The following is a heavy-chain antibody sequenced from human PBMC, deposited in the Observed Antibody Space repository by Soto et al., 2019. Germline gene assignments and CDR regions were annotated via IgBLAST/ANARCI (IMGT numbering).Heavy chain of an antibody. V-gene: IGHV4-39*01. Sequence: QLQLQESGPGLVKPSETLSLTCTVSGGSISSSSYYWGWIRQPPGKGLEWIGSIYYSGSTYYNPSLTSRVTIPVDTSKNQFSLTLSSLTAADTAVYYCARLRPYYFDYWGQGTLVTVSS. J-gene: IGHJ4*02. CDR3: ARLRPYYFDY. CDR1: GGSISSSSYY. CDR2: IYYSGST.